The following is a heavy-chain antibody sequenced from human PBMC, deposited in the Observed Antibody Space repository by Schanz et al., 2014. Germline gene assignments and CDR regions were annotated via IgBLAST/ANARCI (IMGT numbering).Heavy chain of an antibody. CDR3: ARPRFDYGEVDY. Sequence: EGQLAESGGGLVQPGGSLRLSCVASGFTFSSYGMHWVRQAPGKGLEWVSALSGSGGSTYYADSVKGRFTISRDNSKNTLYLQMNTLRAEDTAVYYCARPRFDYGEVDYWGQGTLVTVSS. J-gene: IGHJ4*02. D-gene: IGHD4-17*01. CDR2: LSGSGGST. CDR1: GFTFSSYG. V-gene: IGHV3-23*04.